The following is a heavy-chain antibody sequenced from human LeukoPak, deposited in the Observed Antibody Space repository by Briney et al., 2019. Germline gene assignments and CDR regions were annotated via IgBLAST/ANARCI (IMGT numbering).Heavy chain of an antibody. Sequence: ASVKVSCKASGYTFTSYHINWVRQATGQGLEWVGWMNPNNSDIGYAQKFQGRVTMTRDTSTSTVYMELSSLRSEDTAVYYCASEGNPYDSSGYLWDYWGQGTLVTVSS. CDR3: ASEGNPYDSSGYLWDY. D-gene: IGHD3-22*01. J-gene: IGHJ4*02. V-gene: IGHV1-8*01. CDR2: MNPNNSDI. CDR1: GYTFTSYH.